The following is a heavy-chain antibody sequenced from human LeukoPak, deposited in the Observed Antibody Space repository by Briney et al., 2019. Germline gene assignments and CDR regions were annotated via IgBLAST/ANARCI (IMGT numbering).Heavy chain of an antibody. V-gene: IGHV1-2*02. J-gene: IGHJ4*02. CDR2: INPNSGGT. CDR1: GYTFTGYY. CDR3: ARVRSSWDPFDY. D-gene: IGHD6-13*01. Sequence: ASVKVSCKASGYTFTGYYMHWVRQAPGQGLEWMGWINPNSGGTNYAQKFQGRVTMTRDTSISTAYMELSRLRSDDTAVYYCARVRSSWDPFDYWGQGTLVTVSS.